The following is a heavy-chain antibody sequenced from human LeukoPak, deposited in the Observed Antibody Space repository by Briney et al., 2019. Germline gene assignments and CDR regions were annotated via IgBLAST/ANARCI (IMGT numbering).Heavy chain of an antibody. CDR3: ARVPRVYNDILTSYFTPGWFDP. V-gene: IGHV3-21*01. D-gene: IGHD3-9*01. J-gene: IGHJ5*02. CDR1: GFTFSSYT. Sequence: PGGSLRLSCVGSGFTFSSYTMNWVRQAPGKGLEWVSSISPDSAYIYHADSVRGRFTASRDNAKNSLYLQMDSLRAEDTAVYYCARVPRVYNDILTSYFTPGWFDPWGQGTLVTVSS. CDR2: ISPDSAYI.